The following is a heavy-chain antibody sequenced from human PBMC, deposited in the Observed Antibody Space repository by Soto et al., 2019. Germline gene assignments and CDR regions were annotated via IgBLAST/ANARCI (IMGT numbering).Heavy chain of an antibody. D-gene: IGHD6-13*01. Sequence: QLQLQESGPGLVQPSETLSLTCTVSGGSISSDTYYWGWVRQPPGKGLEWIGSIYYRGSTYYNPSLKSEITISVDTSKNQCSLMLRSVAAADTALYYCVTNSSWSLIDYWGQGIRVTVS. V-gene: IGHV4-39*01. CDR1: GGSISSDTYY. CDR2: IYYRGST. CDR3: VTNSSWSLIDY. J-gene: IGHJ4*02.